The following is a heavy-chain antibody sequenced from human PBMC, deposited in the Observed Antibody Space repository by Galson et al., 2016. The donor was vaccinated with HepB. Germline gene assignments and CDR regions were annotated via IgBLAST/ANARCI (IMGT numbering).Heavy chain of an antibody. J-gene: IGHJ4*02. CDR1: GFTFSDYY. Sequence: SLRLSCAVSGFTFSDYYMTWIRQAPGKGLEWVSYISSSGSPVYYADSVKGRFTISRDNAKNSLYLRMNSLRADDTAIYYCARVGGAIYYEWLYWGQGTLVTVSS. CDR3: ARVGGAIYYEWLY. D-gene: IGHD1-26*01. V-gene: IGHV3-11*01. CDR2: ISSSGSPV.